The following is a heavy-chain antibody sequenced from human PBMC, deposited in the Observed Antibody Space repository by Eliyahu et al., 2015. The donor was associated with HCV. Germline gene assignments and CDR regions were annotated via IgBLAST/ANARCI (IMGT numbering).Heavy chain of an antibody. Sequence: QVQLVQSGAEVKKPGSSVKVSCKASGGTFSSYAISWVRQAPGQGLEWMGGIIPIFGTANYAQKFQGRVTITADESTSTAYMELSSLRSEDTAVYYCARDFAPYSGSYGGAFFDYWGQGTLVTVSS. CDR2: IIPIFGTA. CDR1: GGTFSSYA. J-gene: IGHJ4*02. D-gene: IGHD5-12*01. CDR3: ARDFAPYSGSYGGAFFDY. V-gene: IGHV1-69*01.